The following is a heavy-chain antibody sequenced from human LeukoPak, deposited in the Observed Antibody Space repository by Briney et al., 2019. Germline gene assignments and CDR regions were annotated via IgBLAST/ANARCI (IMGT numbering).Heavy chain of an antibody. CDR1: GYTFTSYG. CDR2: ISAYNGNT. J-gene: IGHJ4*02. V-gene: IGHV1-18*01. D-gene: IGHD3-16*01. Sequence: ASVTVSCKASGYTFTSYGISWARQAPGQGLEWMGWISAYNGNTDYAQSLQGRVTMTIDTSTSTVYMELRSLRSDDTAVYYCARDVGRSYDLDYWGQGTLVTVSS. CDR3: ARDVGRSYDLDY.